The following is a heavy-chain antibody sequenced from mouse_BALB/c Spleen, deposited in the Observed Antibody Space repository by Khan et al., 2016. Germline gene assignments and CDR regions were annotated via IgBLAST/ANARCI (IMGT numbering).Heavy chain of an antibody. D-gene: IGHD1-1*01. CDR1: GFTFSDYY. J-gene: IGHJ3*01. V-gene: IGHV5-4*02. CDR2: ISAGGSYT. Sequence: EVELVESGGGLVKPGGSLKLSCAASGFTFSDYYMYWVRQTPEKRLEWVATISAGGSYTYYPDSVKGRFTISRDNAKNNLYLQMSSLKSEDTAMCVCAMWGIRGGAWFAYWGQGTLVTVSA. CDR3: AMWGIRGGAWFAY.